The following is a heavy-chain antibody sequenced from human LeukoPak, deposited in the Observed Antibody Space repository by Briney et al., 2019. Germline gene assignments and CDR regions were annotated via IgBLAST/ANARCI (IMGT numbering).Heavy chain of an antibody. D-gene: IGHD3-16*01. V-gene: IGHV4-4*07. J-gene: IGHJ4*02. CDR1: GGSISIYY. Sequence: PSETLSLTCTVSGGSISIYYWSWIRQPAGKGLEWIGRIDTSGITNYNPSLKSRVSMSVDTSKNQFSLRLSSVTAADTAVYYCARVGDYALKDWGQGTLVTVPS. CDR3: ARVGDYALKD. CDR2: IDTSGIT.